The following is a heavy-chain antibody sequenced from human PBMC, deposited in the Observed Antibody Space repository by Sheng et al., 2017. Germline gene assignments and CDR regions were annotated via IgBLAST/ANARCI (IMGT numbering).Heavy chain of an antibody. J-gene: IGHJ4*02. CDR3: ARASGWQHLIQVLLDY. D-gene: IGHD5-18*01. V-gene: IGHV3-7*01. Sequence: EVQLVESGGGLVQPGGSLRLSCVASEFTFNNYWMSWVRQAPGKGLEWVANTKEDGSETHYVDSVKGRFTISRDNAKGSLYLQMNNLRDEDTAVYYCARASGWQHLIQVLLDYWGQGTLVTVSS. CDR1: EFTFNNYW. CDR2: TKEDGSET.